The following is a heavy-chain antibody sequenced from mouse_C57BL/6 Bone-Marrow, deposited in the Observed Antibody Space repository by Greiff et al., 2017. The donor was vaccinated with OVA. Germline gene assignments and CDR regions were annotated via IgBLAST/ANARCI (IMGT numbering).Heavy chain of an antibody. CDR1: GFTFTDYY. CDR3: ARSLYSNYAYCDV. D-gene: IGHD2-5*01. V-gene: IGHV7-3*01. J-gene: IGHJ1*03. CDR2: IRNKANGYTT. Sequence: EVKLVESGGGLVQPGGSLSLSCAASGFTFTDYYMSWVRQPPGKALEWLGFIRNKANGYTTEYSASVKGRFTISRDNSQSNLYLQMNALRAEDSATYYCARSLYSNYAYCDVWGTGTTVTVSS.